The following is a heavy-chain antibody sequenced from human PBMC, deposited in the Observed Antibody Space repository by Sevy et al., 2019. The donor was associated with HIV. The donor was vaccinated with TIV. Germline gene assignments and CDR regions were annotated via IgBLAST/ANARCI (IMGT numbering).Heavy chain of an antibody. CDR2: IKQDGSEK. V-gene: IGHV3-7*01. J-gene: IGHJ4*02. Sequence: QLGGSLRLSCAASGFTFSSYWMSWVRQAPGKGLEWVANIKQDGSEKYYVDSVKGRFTISRDNAKNSLYLQMNSLRAEDTAVYYCARGSMGITMVRGVIPSSYYFDYWGQGTLVTVSS. CDR1: GFTFSSYW. D-gene: IGHD3-10*01. CDR3: ARGSMGITMVRGVIPSSYYFDY.